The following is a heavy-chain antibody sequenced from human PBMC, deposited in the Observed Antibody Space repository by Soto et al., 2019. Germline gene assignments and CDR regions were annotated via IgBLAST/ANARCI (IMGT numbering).Heavy chain of an antibody. CDR2: INPSRGRT. V-gene: IGHV1-46*02. CDR1: GYTFNNFY. CDR3: TRGRGYCSGGSCDDWFDP. J-gene: IGHJ5*02. D-gene: IGHD2-15*01. Sequence: QVQMVQSGAEVKKPGASVKVFCKASGYTFNNFYIHWVRQAPGQGLEWMGMINPSRGRTIYTQKCQGRVTMTRDTSTNTVYMELNSLKSEDTAVYYCTRGRGYCSGGSCDDWFDPWGQGTLVTVSS.